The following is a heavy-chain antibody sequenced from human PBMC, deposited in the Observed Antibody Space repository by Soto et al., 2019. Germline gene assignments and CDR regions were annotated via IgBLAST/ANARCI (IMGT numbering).Heavy chain of an antibody. Sequence: PGESLKISCKGSGYSFTGFWIGWVRQMPGKGLELMGIIYPGDSDTTYGPSFQGQVTISVDKSIRTAYLQWSSLKASDTAMYYYATSLIDVIMVVAPGAFNIWGQGTMVTVSS. CDR3: ATSLIDVIMVVAPGAFNI. D-gene: IGHD3-22*01. V-gene: IGHV5-51*01. J-gene: IGHJ3*02. CDR2: IYPGDSDT. CDR1: GYSFTGFW.